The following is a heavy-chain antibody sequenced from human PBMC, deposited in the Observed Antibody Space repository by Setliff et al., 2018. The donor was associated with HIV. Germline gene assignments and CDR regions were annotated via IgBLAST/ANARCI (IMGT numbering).Heavy chain of an antibody. Sequence: GGSLRLSCAASGFTFSSYSMNWVRKAPGKGLEWVSYISSSSSTIYYADSVTGRFTISRDNAKNSLYLQMNSLRAEDTAVYYCARGGVVEGYYYYYYMDVWGKGTTVTVSS. CDR1: GFTFSSYS. J-gene: IGHJ6*03. V-gene: IGHV3-48*01. D-gene: IGHD2-15*01. CDR2: ISSSSSTI. CDR3: ARGGVVEGYYYYYYMDV.